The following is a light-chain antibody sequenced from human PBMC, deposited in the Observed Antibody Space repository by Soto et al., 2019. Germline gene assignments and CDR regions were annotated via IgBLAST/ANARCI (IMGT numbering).Light chain of an antibody. CDR2: AVS. Sequence: QSALTQPRSVSGSPGQSVTISCTRTSSYIGPYDHVAWYQQHPGKAPKLIIFAVSKRPSGVPDRFSGSKSGNTASLTISGLQAEDEADYYCCSYAGSYTFYVFGTGTKVTVL. CDR1: SSYIGPYDH. J-gene: IGLJ1*01. CDR3: CSYAGSYTFYV. V-gene: IGLV2-11*01.